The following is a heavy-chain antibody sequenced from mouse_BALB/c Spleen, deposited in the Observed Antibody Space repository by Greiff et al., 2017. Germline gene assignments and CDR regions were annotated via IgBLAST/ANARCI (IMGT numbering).Heavy chain of an antibody. D-gene: IGHD1-2*01. CDR1: GFSLTGYG. CDR2: IWGDGST. J-gene: IGHJ4*01. V-gene: IGHV2-6-7*01. CDR3: ASLTTATSYAMDY. Sequence: VQLQESGPGLVAPSQSLSITCTVSGFSLTGYGVNWVRQPPGKGLEWLGMIWGDGSTDYNSALKSRLSISKDNSKSQVFLKMNSRQTDDTARYYCASLTTATSYAMDYWGQGTSVTVSS.